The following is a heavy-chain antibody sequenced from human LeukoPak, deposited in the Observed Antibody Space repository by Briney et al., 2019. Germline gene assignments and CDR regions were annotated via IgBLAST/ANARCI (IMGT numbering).Heavy chain of an antibody. D-gene: IGHD1-7*01. CDR2: IWYDGSNK. V-gene: IGHV3-33*01. CDR3: ARVQVTGTTGYYYYGMDV. CDR1: GFXFSSYG. Sequence: GGSLRLSCAASGFXFSSYGIHWVRQAPGKGLEWVAVIWYDGSNKYYADSVKGRFTISRDNSKNTLYLQMNSLRAEDTAVYYCARVQVTGTTGYYYYGMDVWGQGTTVTVSS. J-gene: IGHJ6*02.